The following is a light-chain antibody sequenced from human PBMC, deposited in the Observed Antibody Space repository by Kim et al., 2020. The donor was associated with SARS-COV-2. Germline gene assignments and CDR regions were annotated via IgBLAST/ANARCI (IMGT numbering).Light chain of an antibody. CDR1: QSVSSSY. CDR3: QQYGSSPQT. J-gene: IGKJ2*01. CDR2: GAS. V-gene: IGKV3-20*01. Sequence: LSPGESATLSCRASQSVSSSYLAWYQQKPCQAPRLLIYGASSRATGIPDRFSGSGSGTDFTLTISRLEPEDFAVYYCQQYGSSPQTFGQGTKLEI.